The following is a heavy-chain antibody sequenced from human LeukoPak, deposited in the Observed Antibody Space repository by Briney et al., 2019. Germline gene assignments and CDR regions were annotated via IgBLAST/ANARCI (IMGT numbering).Heavy chain of an antibody. CDR2: ISGSGGST. J-gene: IGHJ4*02. Sequence: PGGSLRLSCAASGFTFSSYAMSWVRQPPGKGLEWDSAISGSGGSTYYADSVKGRFTISRDNSKNTLYLQMNSLRAEDTAVYYCAKDRSGWTDLGYFDYWGQGTLVTVSS. V-gene: IGHV3-23*01. D-gene: IGHD6-19*01. CDR3: AKDRSGWTDLGYFDY. CDR1: GFTFSSYA.